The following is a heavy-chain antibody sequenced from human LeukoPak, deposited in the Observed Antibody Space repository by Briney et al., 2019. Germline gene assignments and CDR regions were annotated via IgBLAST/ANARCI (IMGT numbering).Heavy chain of an antibody. CDR1: GFTFSSYA. Sequence: GGSLRLSCAASGFTFSSYAMSWVRQAPGKGLEWVSAISGSGGSTYYADSVKGRFTISRDNSKNTLYLQMNSLRAEDTAVYYCASHKTSSSWYYFDYWGQGTLVTVSS. CDR2: ISGSGGST. V-gene: IGHV3-23*01. J-gene: IGHJ4*02. D-gene: IGHD6-13*01. CDR3: ASHKTSSSWYYFDY.